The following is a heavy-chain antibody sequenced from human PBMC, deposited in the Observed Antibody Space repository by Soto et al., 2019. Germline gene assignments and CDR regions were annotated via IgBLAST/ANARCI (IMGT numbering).Heavy chain of an antibody. CDR2: ISGYNCNT. V-gene: IGHV1-18*01. Sequence: QVQLVQSGAEVKRPGASVKVSCKASGYTFTNHGISWVRQAPGQGLEWLGWISGYNCNTKYAQRLQGRVNMTTDTSTTTAYMELRSLKSDDTAVYFCARDFSPLAYYFDYWGQGTLVTFSS. J-gene: IGHJ4*02. CDR3: ARDFSPLAYYFDY. CDR1: GYTFTNHG.